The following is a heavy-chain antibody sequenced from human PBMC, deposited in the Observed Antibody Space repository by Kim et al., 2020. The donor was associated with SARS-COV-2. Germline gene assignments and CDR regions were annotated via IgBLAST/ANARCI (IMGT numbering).Heavy chain of an antibody. Sequence: SETLSLTCTVSGGSVSSGGHYWSWIRQHPGKGLEWIGYIYYSGSTYYNPSLKSRVIIAVDTSKNQFSLKLSSVTAADTALYYCARDLSPARGAFDSWGQGTLVTVSS. CDR3: ARDLSPARGAFDS. D-gene: IGHD2-2*01. CDR1: GGSVSSGGHY. CDR2: IYYSGST. V-gene: IGHV4-31*03. J-gene: IGHJ4*02.